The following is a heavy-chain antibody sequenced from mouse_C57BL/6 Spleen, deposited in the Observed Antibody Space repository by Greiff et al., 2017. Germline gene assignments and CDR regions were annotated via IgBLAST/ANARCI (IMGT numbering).Heavy chain of an antibody. CDR2: ISNGGGST. CDR3: ASYDYDEGFAY. CDR1: GFTFSDYY. J-gene: IGHJ3*01. D-gene: IGHD2-4*01. Sequence: EVQLVESGGGLVQPGGSLKLSCAASGFTFSDYYMYWVRQTPEKRLEWVAYISNGGGSTYYPDTVKGRFTISRDNAKNTLYLQMSRLKSEDTAMYYCASYDYDEGFAYWGQGTLVTVSA. V-gene: IGHV5-12*01.